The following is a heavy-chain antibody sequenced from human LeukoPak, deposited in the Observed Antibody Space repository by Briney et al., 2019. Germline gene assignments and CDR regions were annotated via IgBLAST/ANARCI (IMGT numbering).Heavy chain of an antibody. CDR3: ARASDRRGSSCGGHI. J-gene: IGHJ3*02. Sequence: SESLTLPCTVSGASFANYFGSWVRQSPGKGLEWVGYICSDGTTKYNPSLKRRVSISIDTYKNQFSLKVWSVTTADTAVYYCARASDRRGSSCGGHIWGQGTMVTVSS. V-gene: IGHV4-59*01. D-gene: IGHD5-24*01. CDR1: GASFANYF. CDR2: ICSDGTT.